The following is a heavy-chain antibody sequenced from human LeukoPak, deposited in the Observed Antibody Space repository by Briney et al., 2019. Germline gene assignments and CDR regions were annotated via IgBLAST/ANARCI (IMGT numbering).Heavy chain of an antibody. Sequence: ASVKVSCKASGGTFISYAISWVRQAPGQGLEWMGGIIPIFGTANYAQKFQGRVTITADESTSTAYMELSSLRSEDTAVYYCARDPSPRAVAGFYYYGMDVWGQGTTVTVSS. D-gene: IGHD6-19*01. V-gene: IGHV1-69*13. J-gene: IGHJ6*02. CDR3: ARDPSPRAVAGFYYYGMDV. CDR1: GGTFISYA. CDR2: IIPIFGTA.